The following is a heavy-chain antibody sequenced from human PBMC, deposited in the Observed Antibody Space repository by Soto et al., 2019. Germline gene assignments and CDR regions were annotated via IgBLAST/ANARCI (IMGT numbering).Heavy chain of an antibody. J-gene: IGHJ4*02. CDR1: SGSFSGYY. CDR2: ISQSGNT. CDR3: ARAPKASGSSQKRPDF. D-gene: IGHD6-6*01. Sequence: SETLSLTCSIYSGSFSGYYWSWIRQPPGKGLEWIGEISQSGNTNYSPSLKSRVSISIDTSKKQFSLNLASVSAADTAVYYCARAPKASGSSQKRPDFWGRGTLVTVYS. V-gene: IGHV4-34*01.